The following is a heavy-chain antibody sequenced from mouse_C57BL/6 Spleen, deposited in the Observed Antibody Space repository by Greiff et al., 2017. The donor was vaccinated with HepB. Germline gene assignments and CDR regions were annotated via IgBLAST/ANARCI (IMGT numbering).Heavy chain of an antibody. Sequence: EVQLVESGGGLVQPKGSLKLSCAASGFSFNTYAMNWVRQAPGKGLEWVARIRSKSNNYATYYADSVKDRFTISRDDSESMLYLQMNNLKTEDTAMYHCVRHKEPWYFDVWGTGTTVTVSS. CDR2: IRSKSNNYAT. V-gene: IGHV10-1*01. CDR1: GFSFNTYA. CDR3: VRHKEPWYFDV. J-gene: IGHJ1*03.